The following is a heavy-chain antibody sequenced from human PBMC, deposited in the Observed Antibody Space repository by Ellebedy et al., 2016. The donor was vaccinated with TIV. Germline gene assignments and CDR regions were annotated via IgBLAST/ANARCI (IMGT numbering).Heavy chain of an antibody. CDR2: IIPILGIA. CDR3: ARGRPAHDYGDYVNAFDI. CDR1: GYTFTSYG. J-gene: IGHJ3*02. V-gene: IGHV1-69*04. Sequence: AASVKVSCKASGYTFTSYGISWARQAPGQGLEWMGRIIPILGIANYAQKFQGRVTITADKSTSTAYMELSSLRSEDTAVYYCARGRPAHDYGDYVNAFDIWGQGTMVTVSS. D-gene: IGHD4-17*01.